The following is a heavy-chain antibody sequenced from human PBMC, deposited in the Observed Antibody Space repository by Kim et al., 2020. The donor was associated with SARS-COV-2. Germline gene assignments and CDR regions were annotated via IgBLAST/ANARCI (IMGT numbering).Heavy chain of an antibody. Sequence: GGSLRLSCAASGFTFSSYGMHWVRQAPGKGLEWVAVIWYDGSNKYYADSVKGRFTISRDNSKNTLYLQMNSLRAEDTAVYYCARGFKVSSEEVVVIFGDDFDSWGQGTMVTVAS. D-gene: IGHD3-22*01. CDR2: IWYDGSNK. J-gene: IGHJ3*02. CDR1: GFTFSSYG. CDR3: ARGFKVSSEEVVVIFGDDFDS. V-gene: IGHV3-33*01.